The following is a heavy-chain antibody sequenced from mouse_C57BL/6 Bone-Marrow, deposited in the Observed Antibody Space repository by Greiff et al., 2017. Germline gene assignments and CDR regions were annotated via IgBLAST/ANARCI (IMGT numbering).Heavy chain of an antibody. CDR3: ARENYYAMDY. CDR2: IYPGGGYT. V-gene: IGHV1-63*01. Sequence: LVESGAELVRPGTSVKMSCKASGYTFTNYWIGWAKQRPGHGLEWIGDIYPGGGYTNYNEKFKGKATLTADKSSSTAYMQFISLTSEDSAIYYCARENYYAMDYWGQGTPVTVSS. CDR1: GYTFTNYW. J-gene: IGHJ4*01.